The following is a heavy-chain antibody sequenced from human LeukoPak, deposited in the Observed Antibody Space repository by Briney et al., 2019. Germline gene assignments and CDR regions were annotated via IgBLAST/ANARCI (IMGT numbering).Heavy chain of an antibody. D-gene: IGHD5-24*01. CDR2: IYYSGST. CDR3: ARRGDGYNPTFDY. Sequence: SETLSLTCTVSGGSISSSSYYWGWIRQPPGKGLEWIGNIYYSGSTYYNPSLKSRVTISVDTSKNQFSLKLSSVTAADTAVYYCARRGDGYNPTFDYWGQGTLVTVSS. CDR1: GGSISSSSYY. V-gene: IGHV4-39*01. J-gene: IGHJ4*02.